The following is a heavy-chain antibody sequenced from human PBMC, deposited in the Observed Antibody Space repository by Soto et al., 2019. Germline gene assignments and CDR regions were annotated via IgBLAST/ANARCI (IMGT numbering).Heavy chain of an antibody. CDR1: GFTFSSYW. CDR3: ARDLSIAARPDWYFDL. V-gene: IGHV3-7*01. CDR2: IKQDGSEK. D-gene: IGHD6-6*01. Sequence: GGSLRLSCAASGFTFSSYWMSWVRQAPGKGLEWVANIKQDGSEKYYVDSVKGRFTISRDNAKNSLYLQMNSLRAEDTAVYYCARDLSIAARPDWYFDLWGSGTLVTVSS. J-gene: IGHJ2*01.